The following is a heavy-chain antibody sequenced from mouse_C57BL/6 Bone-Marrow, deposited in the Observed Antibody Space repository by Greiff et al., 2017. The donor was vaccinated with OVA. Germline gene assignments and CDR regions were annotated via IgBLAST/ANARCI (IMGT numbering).Heavy chain of an antibody. V-gene: IGHV5-4*01. CDR3: AREGITTVRAWFAY. Sequence: EVKLVESGGGLVKPGGSLKLSCAASGFTFSSYAMSWVRQTPEKRLGWVATISDGGSYTYYPDNVKGRFTISRDNAKNNLYLQMSHLKSEDTAMYYGAREGITTVRAWFAYWGQGTLVTVSA. D-gene: IGHD1-1*01. J-gene: IGHJ3*01. CDR1: GFTFSSYA. CDR2: ISDGGSYT.